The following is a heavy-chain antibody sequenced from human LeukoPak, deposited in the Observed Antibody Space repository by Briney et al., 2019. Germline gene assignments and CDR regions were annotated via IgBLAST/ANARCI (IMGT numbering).Heavy chain of an antibody. V-gene: IGHV3-48*01. Sequence: GGSLRLSCAASGFTFSSYSMNWVRQAPGKGLEWVSYISSSSSTIYYADSVKGRFPISRDNAKNSLYLQMNSLRAEDTAVYYCAREPYGDYDYWYFDLWGRGTLVTVSS. CDR1: GFTFSSYS. CDR3: AREPYGDYDYWYFDL. J-gene: IGHJ2*01. D-gene: IGHD4-17*01. CDR2: ISSSSSTI.